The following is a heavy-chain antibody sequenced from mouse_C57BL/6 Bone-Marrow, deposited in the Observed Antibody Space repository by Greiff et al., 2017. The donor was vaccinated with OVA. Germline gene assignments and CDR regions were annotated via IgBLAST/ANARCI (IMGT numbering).Heavy chain of an antibody. D-gene: IGHD2-1*01. Sequence: EVQLQQSGPGLVKPSQSLSLTCSVTGYSITSGYYWNWIRQFPGNKLEWMGYISYDGSNNYNPSLKNRISITRDTSKNQFFLKLNSVTTEDTATYYCARDGNLAYWGQGTLVTVSA. CDR1: GYSITSGYY. CDR2: ISYDGSN. J-gene: IGHJ3*01. CDR3: ARDGNLAY. V-gene: IGHV3-6*01.